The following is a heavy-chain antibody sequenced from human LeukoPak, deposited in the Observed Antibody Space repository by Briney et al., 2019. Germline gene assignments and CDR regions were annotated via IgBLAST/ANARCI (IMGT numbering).Heavy chain of an antibody. Sequence: GGSLRLSCAASGFTFSTYWMSWVRLAPGKGLEWVSSISSSSSYIYYADSVKGRFTISRDNAKNSLYLQMNSLRAEDTAVYYCARLYYYGSGSYYWGQGTLVTVSS. D-gene: IGHD3-10*01. J-gene: IGHJ4*02. V-gene: IGHV3-21*01. CDR1: GFTFSTYW. CDR3: ARLYYYGSGSYY. CDR2: ISSSSSYI.